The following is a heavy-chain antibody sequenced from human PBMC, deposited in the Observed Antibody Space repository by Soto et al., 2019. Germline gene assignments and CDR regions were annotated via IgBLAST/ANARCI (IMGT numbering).Heavy chain of an antibody. CDR1: GGSISSSNW. V-gene: IGHV4-4*02. J-gene: IGHJ6*02. Sequence: QVQLQESGPGLVKPSGTLSLTCAVSGGSISSSNWWSWDRQPPGKGLEWIGEIYHSGSTNYNPSLKSRVTISVDKSKNQXXLKLSSVTAADTAVXYCARDLQGYGSGSYGMDVWGQGTTVTVSS. CDR3: ARDLQGYGSGSYGMDV. D-gene: IGHD3-10*01. CDR2: IYHSGST.